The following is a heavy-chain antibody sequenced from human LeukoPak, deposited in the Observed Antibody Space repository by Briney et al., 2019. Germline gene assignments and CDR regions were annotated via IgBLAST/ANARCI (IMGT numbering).Heavy chain of an antibody. CDR1: GFTFSSYW. D-gene: IGHD6-19*01. CDR2: IKQDGSEK. V-gene: IGHV3-7*01. J-gene: IGHJ3*02. Sequence: GGSLRLSCAASGFTFSSYWMSWVRQAPGKGLEWVANIKQDGSEKYYVDSVKGRFTISRDNAKNSLYLQMNSLRVEDTAVYYCARPASSGWPYDAFDIWGQGTMVTVSS. CDR3: ARPASSGWPYDAFDI.